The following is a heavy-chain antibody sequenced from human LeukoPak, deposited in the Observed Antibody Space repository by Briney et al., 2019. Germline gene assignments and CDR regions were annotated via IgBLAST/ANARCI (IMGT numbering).Heavy chain of an antibody. V-gene: IGHV1-8*01. CDR2: VSPNSANT. CDR3: ARASQAVAGTDFDY. J-gene: IGHJ4*02. CDR1: GYTFTSYD. Sequence: ASVKVSCKASGYTFTSYDVNWVRQATGQGLEWMGWVSPNSANTAYAQKFQGRVTMTRNTSISTAYMELSSLRSDDTAVYYCARASQAVAGTDFDYWGQGTLVTVSS. D-gene: IGHD6-19*01.